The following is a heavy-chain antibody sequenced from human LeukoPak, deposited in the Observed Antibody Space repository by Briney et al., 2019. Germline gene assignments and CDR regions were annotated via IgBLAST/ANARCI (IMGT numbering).Heavy chain of an antibody. CDR2: ISSSGSDI. Sequence: GGSLRLSCAASGFTFSSYEMNWVRQAPGKGLEWVSYISSSGSDIYYAGSVKGRFTISRDNAKNSLYLQMSSLRAEDTAVYYCARSEATNFPFDYWGQGSLSPSPQ. J-gene: IGHJ4*02. D-gene: IGHD2/OR15-2a*01. CDR3: ARSEATNFPFDY. CDR1: GFTFSSYE. V-gene: IGHV3-48*03.